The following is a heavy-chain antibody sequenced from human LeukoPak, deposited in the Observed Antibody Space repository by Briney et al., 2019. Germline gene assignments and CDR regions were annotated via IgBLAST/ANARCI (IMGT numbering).Heavy chain of an antibody. D-gene: IGHD3-22*01. CDR2: IYTSGST. CDR3: ARDAHNYYDSSGYFSSFDY. Sequence: SETLSFTCTVSGGSISSGSYYWSWIRQPAGKGLEWIGRIYTSGSTNYNPSLKSRVTMSVDTSKNQFSLKLSSVTAADTAVYYCARDAHNYYDSSGYFSSFDYWGQGTLVTVSS. V-gene: IGHV4-61*02. CDR1: GGSISSGSYY. J-gene: IGHJ4*02.